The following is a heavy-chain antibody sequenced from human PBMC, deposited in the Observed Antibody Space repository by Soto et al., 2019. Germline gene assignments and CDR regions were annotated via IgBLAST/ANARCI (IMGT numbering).Heavy chain of an antibody. J-gene: IGHJ4*02. CDR3: SRNGFAVAGRFYFDY. CDR1: GGSINTYY. V-gene: IGHV4-59*01. CDR2: VDYSGNC. Sequence: AETLSLTCTGSGGSINTYYWSWIRQPPGKGLEWIGSVDYSGNCDSSPSLKSRVTISIDTNKKQVSLKLNSVMAADTAADYCSRNGFAVAGRFYFDYWGQGILVTVSS. D-gene: IGHD6-19*01.